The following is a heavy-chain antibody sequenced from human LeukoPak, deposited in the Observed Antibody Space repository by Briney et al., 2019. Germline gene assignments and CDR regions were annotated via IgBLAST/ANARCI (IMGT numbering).Heavy chain of an antibody. D-gene: IGHD3-22*01. CDR3: ARARLLRDAFDI. CDR2: ISAYNGNT. V-gene: IGHV1-18*01. CDR1: GYTFTSYG. J-gene: IGHJ3*02. Sequence: ASVRVSCKASGYTFTSYGISSVRQAPGQGLEWMGWISAYNGNTNYAQKLQGRVTMTTDTSTSTAYMELRSLRSDDTAVYYCARARLLRDAFDIWGQGTMVTVSS.